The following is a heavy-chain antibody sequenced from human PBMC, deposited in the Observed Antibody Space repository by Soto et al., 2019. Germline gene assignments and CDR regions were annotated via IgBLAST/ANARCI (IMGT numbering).Heavy chain of an antibody. D-gene: IGHD3-22*01. CDR3: ARYCDSSGPSPGAFEI. CDR1: GGSISSSSCY. J-gene: IGHJ3*02. Sequence: QLQLQESGPGLVKPSETLSLTCTVSGGSISSSSCYRGWIRQPPGKGLEWIGIISYSGSTYYNPSLKSRVTISVDTPTTQFPLKLTSVTAADTAVYYCARYCDSSGPSPGAFEIWGQGTMVTVSS. V-gene: IGHV4-39*01. CDR2: ISYSGST.